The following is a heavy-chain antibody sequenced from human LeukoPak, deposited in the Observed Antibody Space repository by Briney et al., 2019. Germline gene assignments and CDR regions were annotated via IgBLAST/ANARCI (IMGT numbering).Heavy chain of an antibody. V-gene: IGHV4-39*01. Sequence: SETLSLTCTVSGGSISSSSYYWGWIRQPPGKGPEWIGSIYYSGSTYYNPSLKSRVTISVDTSKNQFSLKLSSVTAADTAVYYCARRIGLVTPNAFDIWGQGTMVTVSS. D-gene: IGHD2-21*01. CDR3: ARRIGLVTPNAFDI. CDR1: GGSISSSSYY. CDR2: IYYSGST. J-gene: IGHJ3*02.